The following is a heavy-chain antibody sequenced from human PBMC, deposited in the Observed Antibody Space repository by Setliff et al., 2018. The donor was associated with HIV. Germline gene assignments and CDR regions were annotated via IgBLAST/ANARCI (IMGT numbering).Heavy chain of an antibody. V-gene: IGHV3-30*01. D-gene: IGHD3-10*01. Sequence: GGSLRLSCAASGFTFSSYAMHWVRQAPGKGLEWVAVISYDGSNKYYADSVKGRFTISRDNSMNTLYLQMNSLRAEDTAVYYCARSVIGYYYYGMDVWGQGTLVTVSS. CDR1: GFTFSSYA. J-gene: IGHJ6*02. CDR2: ISYDGSNK. CDR3: ARSVIGYYYYGMDV.